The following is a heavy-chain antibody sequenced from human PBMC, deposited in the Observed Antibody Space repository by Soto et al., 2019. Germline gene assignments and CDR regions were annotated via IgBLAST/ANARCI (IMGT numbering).Heavy chain of an antibody. D-gene: IGHD3-16*01. CDR3: AKGGGGLHLGETDY. V-gene: IGHV3-23*01. Sequence: GGSLRLSCAASGFTFSSYAMSWVRQAPGKGLEWVSAISGSGGSTYYADSVKGRFTISRDNSKNTLYLQMNSLRAEDTAVYYCAKGGGGLHLGETDYWGQGTLVTVSS. CDR1: GFTFSSYA. CDR2: ISGSGGST. J-gene: IGHJ4*02.